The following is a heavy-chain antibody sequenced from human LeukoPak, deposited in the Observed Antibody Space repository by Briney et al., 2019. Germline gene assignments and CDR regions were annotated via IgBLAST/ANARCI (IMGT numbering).Heavy chain of an antibody. D-gene: IGHD3-3*01. CDR1: GGSFSGYY. J-gene: IGHJ5*02. Sequence: PSETLSLTCAVYGGSFSGYYWSWIRQPPGKGLGWIGEINHRGSTNYNPSLKSRVTISVDTSKNQFSLKLSSVTAADTAVYYCARAAGYYDFWSGYHPWGQGTLVTVSS. V-gene: IGHV4-34*01. CDR2: INHRGST. CDR3: ARAAGYYDFWSGYHP.